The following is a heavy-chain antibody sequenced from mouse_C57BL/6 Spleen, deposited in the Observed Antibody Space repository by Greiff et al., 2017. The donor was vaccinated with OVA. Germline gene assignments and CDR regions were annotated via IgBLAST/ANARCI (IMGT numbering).Heavy chain of an antibody. CDR1: GYSFTDYN. V-gene: IGHV1-39*01. Sequence: EVKLQQSGPELVKPGASVKISCKASGYSFTDYNMNWVKQSNGKSLEWIGVINPNYGTTSYNQKFKGKATLTVDQSSSTAYMQLNSLTSEDSAVYYCARLYYYGSSRAMDYWGQGTSVTVSS. CDR3: ARLYYYGSSRAMDY. J-gene: IGHJ4*01. CDR2: INPNYGTT. D-gene: IGHD1-1*01.